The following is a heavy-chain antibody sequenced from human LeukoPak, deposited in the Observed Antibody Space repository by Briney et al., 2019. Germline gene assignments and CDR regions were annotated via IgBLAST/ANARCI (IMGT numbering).Heavy chain of an antibody. D-gene: IGHD7-27*01. CDR3: AKGTGDTGYYFDY. CDR2: ITSDSAFM. Sequence: GGSLRLSCAASGFNLKTYSINWVRQAPGKGREWISYITSDSAFMYYADSVKGRFTISRDNAKNSVYLQMHSLRVEDTAVYHCAKGTGDTGYYFDYWGQGTLVTVSS. CDR1: GFNLKTYS. J-gene: IGHJ4*02. V-gene: IGHV3-48*01.